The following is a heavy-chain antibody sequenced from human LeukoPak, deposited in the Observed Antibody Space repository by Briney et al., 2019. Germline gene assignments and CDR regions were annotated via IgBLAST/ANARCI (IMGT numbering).Heavy chain of an antibody. CDR1: GFTASSNY. J-gene: IGHJ4*02. V-gene: IGHV3-53*01. CDR3: AKVPYLRRDDFDY. Sequence: PGGSLRLSCAASGFTASSNYMSWVRQAPGKGLEWVSVIYSGGSTYYADSVKGRFTISRDNSKNTLYLQMNSLRAEDTAVYYCAKVPYLRRDDFDYWGQGTLVTVSS. CDR2: IYSGGST.